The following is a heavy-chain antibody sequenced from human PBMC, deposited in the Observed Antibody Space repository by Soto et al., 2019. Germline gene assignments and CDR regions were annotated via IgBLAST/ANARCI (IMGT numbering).Heavy chain of an antibody. J-gene: IGHJ3*02. D-gene: IGHD3-16*01. CDR3: ARQLGTHDYDYGGGSVRVQRAAFEI. Sequence: SETLSLTCTVSGGSISSYYWSWIRQPPGKGLEWIGYIYYSGSTNYNPSLKSRVTISVDTSKNQFSLKLSSVTAADTAVYYCARQLGTHDYDYGGGSVRVQRAAFEIWGQGTMVTV. CDR2: IYYSGST. CDR1: GGSISSYY. V-gene: IGHV4-59*08.